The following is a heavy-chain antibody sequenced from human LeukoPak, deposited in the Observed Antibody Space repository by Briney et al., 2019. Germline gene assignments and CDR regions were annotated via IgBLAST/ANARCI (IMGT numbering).Heavy chain of an antibody. CDR3: ARPNRMGIVVVLAARWWFDP. J-gene: IGHJ5*02. CDR2: IYYSGST. CDR1: GGSISSSSYY. D-gene: IGHD2-2*03. Sequence: ASETLSLTCTVSGGSISSSSYYWGWIRQPPGKGLEWIGSIYYSGSTYYNPSLKSRVTISVDTSKNQFSLKLSSVTAADTAVYYCARPNRMGIVVVLAARWWFDPWGQGTLVTVSS. V-gene: IGHV4-39*01.